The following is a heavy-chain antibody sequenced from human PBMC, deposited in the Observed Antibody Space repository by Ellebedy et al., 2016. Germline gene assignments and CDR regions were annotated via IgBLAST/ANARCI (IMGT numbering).Heavy chain of an antibody. CDR1: GFTFSNYY. V-gene: IGHV3-11*01. J-gene: IGHJ4*02. D-gene: IGHD1-1*01. Sequence: GESLKISCAASGFTFSNYYMTWIRQAPGKGLEWVSYISSSGNTVYYADSVKGRFTISRDNAKNSLYLQMNSLRAEDTAVYYCARTYWNDEMYWGQGTLVTVSS. CDR3: ARTYWNDEMY. CDR2: ISSSGNTV.